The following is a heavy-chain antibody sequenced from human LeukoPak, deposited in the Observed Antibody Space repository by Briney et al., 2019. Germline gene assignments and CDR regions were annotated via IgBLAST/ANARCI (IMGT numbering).Heavy chain of an antibody. Sequence: SETLSLTCTVSGGSFSIYHWSWIRQPAGKGLEWIGRIYTSGSTNYNPSLKSRVTMSVDTSKNQFSLNLNSVTAADTAVYYCARGPTTVTRAFDYWGQGTLVTVSS. CDR1: GGSFSIYH. V-gene: IGHV4-4*07. CDR3: ARGPTTVTRAFDY. D-gene: IGHD4-17*01. CDR2: IYTSGST. J-gene: IGHJ4*02.